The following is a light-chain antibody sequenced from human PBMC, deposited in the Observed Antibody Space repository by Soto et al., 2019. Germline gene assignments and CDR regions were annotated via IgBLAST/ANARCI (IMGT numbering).Light chain of an antibody. CDR1: QSVSRR. V-gene: IGKV3-20*01. CDR3: QQYGGSPIT. CDR2: GAS. Sequence: TLSLSPGGRAALSCRASQSVSRRLAWYQQRPGQSPRLLISGASMRASGVPVRFIGSGSGTDFTLTITRLEPEDFAVYYCQQYGGSPITFGLGTRLEIK. J-gene: IGKJ5*01.